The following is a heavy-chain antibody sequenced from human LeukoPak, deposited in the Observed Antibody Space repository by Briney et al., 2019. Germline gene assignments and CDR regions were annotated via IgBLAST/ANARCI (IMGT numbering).Heavy chain of an antibody. Sequence: SETLSLTCAVYGGSFSDYYWSWIRQPPGKGLEWIGEINHSGSTNYNPSLKSRVTISVDTSKNQFSLKLSSVTAADTAVYYCAVTISSGWSFDYWGQGTLVTVSS. CDR3: AVTISSGWSFDY. V-gene: IGHV4-34*01. J-gene: IGHJ4*02. CDR1: GGSFSDYY. D-gene: IGHD6-19*01. CDR2: INHSGST.